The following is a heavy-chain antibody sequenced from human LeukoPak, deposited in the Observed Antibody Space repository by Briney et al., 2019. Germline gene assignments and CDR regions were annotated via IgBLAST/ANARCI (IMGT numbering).Heavy chain of an antibody. CDR1: GYTFADYY. CDR3: ARGDYYGSPKTVAA. J-gene: IGHJ5*02. D-gene: IGHD3-10*01. V-gene: IGHV1-2*02. Sequence: ASVKVSCKASGYTFADYYMNWVRQAPGQGLEWMGWINPDNGGTNYAQKFQGRVIMTRDTSITTVYTELSGLRSDDTAIYYCARGDYYGSPKTVAAWGQGTLVTVSS. CDR2: INPDNGGT.